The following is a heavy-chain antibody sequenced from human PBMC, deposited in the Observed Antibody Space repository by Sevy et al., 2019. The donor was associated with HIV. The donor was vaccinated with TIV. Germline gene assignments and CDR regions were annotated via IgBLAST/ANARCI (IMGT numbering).Heavy chain of an antibody. D-gene: IGHD3-10*01. CDR3: AKDRVYYYGSGSYLAYYYGMDV. V-gene: IGHV3-30*18. J-gene: IGHJ6*02. CDR1: GFTFSSYG. Sequence: GGSLRLSCAASGFTFSSYGMHWVRQAPGKGLEWVAVISYDGSNKYYADSVKGRFTISRDNSKNTLYLQMNSLRAEDTAVYYCAKDRVYYYGSGSYLAYYYGMDVWGQGTTVTVSS. CDR2: ISYDGSNK.